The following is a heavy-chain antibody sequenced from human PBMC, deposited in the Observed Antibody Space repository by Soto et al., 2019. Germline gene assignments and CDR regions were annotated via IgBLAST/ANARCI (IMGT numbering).Heavy chain of an antibody. CDR3: ASSPAGVYCSGGSCYPCYFDY. J-gene: IGHJ4*02. D-gene: IGHD2-15*01. CDR1: GYTFTSYG. Sequence: QVQLVQSGAEVKKPGASVKVSCKASGYTFTSYGISWVRQAPGQGLEWMGWISAYNGNTNYAQKRQGRTTMTTDTATSTAYMELRSMRSDDTAVYYCASSPAGVYCSGGSCYPCYFDYWGQGTLVTVSS. CDR2: ISAYNGNT. V-gene: IGHV1-18*01.